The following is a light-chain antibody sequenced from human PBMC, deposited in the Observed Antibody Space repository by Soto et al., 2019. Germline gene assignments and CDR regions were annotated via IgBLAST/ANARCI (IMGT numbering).Light chain of an antibody. CDR2: EVS. V-gene: IGLV2-8*01. Sequence: QSVLTQPPSASGSPGQSVTISCTGTSSDVGGYKYVSWYQQHPGKAPKLMIYEVSKRPSGVPDRFSGCKSGNTASLTVSGLQAEDEADYYCVSYAGSNNWVFGGGTKLTVL. CDR1: SSDVGGYKY. CDR3: VSYAGSNNWV. J-gene: IGLJ3*02.